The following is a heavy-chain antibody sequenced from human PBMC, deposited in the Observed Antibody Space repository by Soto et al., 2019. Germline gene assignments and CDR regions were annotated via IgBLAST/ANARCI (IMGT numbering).Heavy chain of an antibody. CDR1: GYYFTSYG. V-gene: IGHV1-18*04. Sequence: QVKLVQSGAEVKKPGASVKVSCKASGYYFTSYGISWVRQAPGQGLEWMGWISAYNGNTNYAQNLQGRVTMTTDTSTSTAYMELRRLRSDDTAVYYCARDHCSSTSCYSAVDYWGQGTLVTVSS. CDR3: ARDHCSSTSCYSAVDY. J-gene: IGHJ4*02. CDR2: ISAYNGNT. D-gene: IGHD2-2*02.